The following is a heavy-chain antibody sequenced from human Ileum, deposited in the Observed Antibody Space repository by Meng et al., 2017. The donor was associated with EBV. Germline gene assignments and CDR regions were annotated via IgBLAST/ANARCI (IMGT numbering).Heavy chain of an antibody. J-gene: IGHJ4*02. V-gene: IGHV4-61*08. CDR3: ARDLRVGGAFDY. CDR2: VNYNGDS. CDR1: GASVTRSGYY. Sequence: SGPGLVRPSETRSLSCTVSGASVTRSGYYWSWLRQSPGKGLEWLGYVNYNGDSTYNPSLKSRVTIFIDTSKKQFYLNLTSATAADTAIYYCARDLRVGGAFDYWGQGTLVTVSS. D-gene: IGHD1-26*01.